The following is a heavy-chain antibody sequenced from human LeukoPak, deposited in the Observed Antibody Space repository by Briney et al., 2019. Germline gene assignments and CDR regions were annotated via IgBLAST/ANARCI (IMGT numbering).Heavy chain of an antibody. Sequence: GGSLRLSCAASGFTFSSYAMSWVCQAPGKGLEWVSAISGSGGSTYYADSVKGRFTISRDNSKNTLYLQMNSLRAEDTAVYYCAKGSIVVVPAAQFDPWGQGTLVTVSS. D-gene: IGHD2-2*01. V-gene: IGHV3-23*01. J-gene: IGHJ5*02. CDR1: GFTFSSYA. CDR3: AKGSIVVVPAAQFDP. CDR2: ISGSGGST.